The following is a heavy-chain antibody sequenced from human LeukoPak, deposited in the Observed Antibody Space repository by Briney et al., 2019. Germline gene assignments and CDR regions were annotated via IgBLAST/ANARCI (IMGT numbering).Heavy chain of an antibody. CDR2: ISWDGGST. CDR1: GFTFDDYA. D-gene: IGHD6-19*01. CDR3: AKGDTIAVAGIGGFDY. Sequence: DPGGSLRLSCAASGFTFDDYAMHWVRQAPGKGLEWVSLISWDGGSTYYADSVKGRFTISRDNSKNSLYLQMNSLRAEDTALYYCAKGDTIAVAGIGGFDYWGQGTLVTVSS. V-gene: IGHV3-43D*03. J-gene: IGHJ4*02.